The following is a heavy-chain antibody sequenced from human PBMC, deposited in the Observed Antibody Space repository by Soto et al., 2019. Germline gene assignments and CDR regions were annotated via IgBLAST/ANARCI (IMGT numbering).Heavy chain of an antibody. Sequence: EVQLVESGGGLVQPGRSLRLSCAASGFMFDDFAMHWVRQAPGKGLEWVSGISWNSGDVAYADSVKGRFIISRDNAKHSVYLHLNSLRPEDTALYYCAKAPNVVTHWFDPWGQGTLVTVSS. J-gene: IGHJ5*02. CDR3: AKAPNVVTHWFDP. D-gene: IGHD3-22*01. CDR1: GFMFDDFA. CDR2: ISWNSGDV. V-gene: IGHV3-9*01.